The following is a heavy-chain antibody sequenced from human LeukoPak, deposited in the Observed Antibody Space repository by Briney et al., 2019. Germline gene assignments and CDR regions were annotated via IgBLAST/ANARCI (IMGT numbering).Heavy chain of an antibody. CDR1: GFTYTDYW. V-gene: IGHV3-74*01. CDR3: AKDLSWNTADR. J-gene: IGHJ5*02. D-gene: IGHD5-18*01. CDR2: INPDGTII. Sequence: GGSLRLSCVGSGFTYTDYWMHWFRQARGKGPVWVSRINPDGTIIDYADSVKGRFSISRDNAKNLLYLQMNGPRADDTAVYYCAKDLSWNTADRWGQGILVTVSS.